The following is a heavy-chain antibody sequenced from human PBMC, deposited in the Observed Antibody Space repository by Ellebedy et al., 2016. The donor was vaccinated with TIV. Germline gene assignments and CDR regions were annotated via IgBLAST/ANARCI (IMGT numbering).Heavy chain of an antibody. J-gene: IGHJ5*02. Sequence: GGSLRLXXAASGFTFSNAWMSWVRQAPGKGLEWVGRIKSKTDGGTTDYAAPVKGRFTISRDDSKNTLYLQMNSLKTEDTAVYYCTTASPRHCSSTSCYRSPFDPWGQGTLVTVSS. D-gene: IGHD2-2*01. CDR3: TTASPRHCSSTSCYRSPFDP. CDR1: GFTFSNAW. V-gene: IGHV3-15*01. CDR2: IKSKTDGGTT.